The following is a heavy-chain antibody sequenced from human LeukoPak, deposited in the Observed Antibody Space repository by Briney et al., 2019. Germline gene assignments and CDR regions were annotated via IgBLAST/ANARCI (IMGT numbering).Heavy chain of an antibody. Sequence: ASVKVSCKASGYTFTGYYMHWVRQAPGQGIEWMGWINPNSGGTNYAQKFQGRVTMARDTSISTAYMELSRLRSDDTAVYYCARDQGWLQYPFDYWGQGTLVTVSP. CDR2: INPNSGGT. V-gene: IGHV1-2*02. J-gene: IGHJ4*02. CDR1: GYTFTGYY. D-gene: IGHD5-24*01. CDR3: ARDQGWLQYPFDY.